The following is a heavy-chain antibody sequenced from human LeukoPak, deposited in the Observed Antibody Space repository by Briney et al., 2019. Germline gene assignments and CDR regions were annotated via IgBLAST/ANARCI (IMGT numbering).Heavy chain of an antibody. V-gene: IGHV3-49*04. CDR1: GFTFSSYA. Sequence: GGSLRLSCAASGFTFSSYAMHWVRQAPGKGLEWVSFIRTKAYGETTENAASVKGRFTISRDDSKSIAYLQMNSLKTEDTGVYYCTRAPVGATHFDYWGQGTLVTVSS. D-gene: IGHD1-26*01. CDR2: IRTKAYGETT. J-gene: IGHJ4*02. CDR3: TRAPVGATHFDY.